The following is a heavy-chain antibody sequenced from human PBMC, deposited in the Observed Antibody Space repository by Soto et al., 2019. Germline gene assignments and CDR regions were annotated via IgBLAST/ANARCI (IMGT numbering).Heavy chain of an antibody. CDR2: INPNSGGT. CDR3: NYLDFYYGMDV. CDR1: GYTFTGYY. V-gene: IGHV1-2*04. J-gene: IGHJ6*02. Sequence: ASVKVSCKASGYTFTGYYMHWVRQAPGQGLEWMGWINPNSGGTNYAQKFQGWVTMTRDTSISTANMDPADTATYYCARMYWNYLDFYYGMDVWGQGTTVTVSS. D-gene: IGHD1-7*01.